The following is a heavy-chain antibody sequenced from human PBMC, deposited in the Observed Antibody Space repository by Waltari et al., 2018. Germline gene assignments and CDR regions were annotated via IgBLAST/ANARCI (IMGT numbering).Heavy chain of an antibody. CDR1: GYSFTSYC. V-gene: IGHV5-51*01. CDR3: ARECGKRWLQDDAFDI. D-gene: IGHD5-12*01. CDR2: IYPGDSDT. Sequence: EVQLVQSGAEVNKPGESLKISCKGSGYSFTSYCIGWVRQMPGKGLEWMGIIYPGDSDTRYSPSFQGQVTISADKSISTAYLQWSSLKASDTAMYYCARECGKRWLQDDAFDIWGQGTMVTVSS. J-gene: IGHJ3*02.